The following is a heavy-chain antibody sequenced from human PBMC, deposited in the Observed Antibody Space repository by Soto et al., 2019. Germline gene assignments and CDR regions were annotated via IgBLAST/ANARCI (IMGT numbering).Heavy chain of an antibody. D-gene: IGHD5-18*01. CDR3: ARVSSFRGDGYSPVEH. CDR1: GFTFSAYG. CDR2: LWYDGSNK. Sequence: LRLSCVTSGFTFSAYGMHWVRQAPGKGLEWVAVLWYDGSNKYYADSVKGRFTISRDISKNTLYLQMNSLRAEDTAVYYCARVSSFRGDGYSPVEHWGQG. J-gene: IGHJ1*01. V-gene: IGHV3-33*01.